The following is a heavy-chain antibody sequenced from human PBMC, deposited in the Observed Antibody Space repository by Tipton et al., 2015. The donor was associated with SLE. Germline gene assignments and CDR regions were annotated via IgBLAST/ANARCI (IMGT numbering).Heavy chain of an antibody. CDR1: GGSFSDYY. CDR3: ARVGSSHYYYYYYLDV. D-gene: IGHD6-6*01. CDR2: INHSGST. V-gene: IGHV4-34*01. J-gene: IGHJ6*03. Sequence: TLSLTCAVYGGSFSDYYWSWIRQPPGKGLEWIGEINHSGSTNYNPSLKSRVTISVDTSKNQFSLKLSSVTAADTAVYYCARVGSSHYYYYYYLDVWGKGTTVTVSS.